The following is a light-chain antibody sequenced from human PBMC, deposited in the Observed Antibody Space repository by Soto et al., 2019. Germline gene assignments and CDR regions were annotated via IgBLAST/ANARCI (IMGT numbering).Light chain of an antibody. J-gene: IGKJ4*01. CDR1: ENVDIY. V-gene: IGKV3-11*01. CDR3: LQRRYWPPLT. Sequence: EVILTQSPATLSLSPGERATLSCRASENVDIYLAWYQQKPGQAPRLLIYDSNNRATGIPPRFSGSGSGTDFTLTISILEPEDSAVYYCLQRRYWPPLTFGGGTKVEIK. CDR2: DSN.